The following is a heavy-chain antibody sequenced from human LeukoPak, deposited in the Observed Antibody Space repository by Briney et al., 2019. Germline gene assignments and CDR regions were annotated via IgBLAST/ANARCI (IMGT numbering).Heavy chain of an antibody. Sequence: GASVKVSCKASGYIFTSYGISWVRQAPGQGLEWMGWISAYNGNTNYAQKLQGRVTMTTDTSTSTAYMELRSLRSDDTAVYYCARLNYDFWSGPEDWFDPWGQGTLVTVSS. CDR1: GYIFTSYG. D-gene: IGHD3-3*01. J-gene: IGHJ5*02. CDR3: ARLNYDFWSGPEDWFDP. V-gene: IGHV1-18*01. CDR2: ISAYNGNT.